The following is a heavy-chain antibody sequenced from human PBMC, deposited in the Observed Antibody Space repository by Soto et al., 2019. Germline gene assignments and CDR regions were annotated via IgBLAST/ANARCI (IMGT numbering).Heavy chain of an antibody. Sequence: GASVKVSCKASGYTFTSYGSSWVRQAPGQGLEWKGWISAYNGNTNYAQKLQGRVTMTTDTSTSTAYMELRSLRSDDTAVYYCARDDPEDIVVVPAAMRVKDYYYYMDVLGKGTTVTVSS. V-gene: IGHV1-18*01. CDR1: GYTFTSYG. CDR2: ISAYNGNT. CDR3: ARDDPEDIVVVPAAMRVKDYYYYMDV. J-gene: IGHJ6*03. D-gene: IGHD2-2*01.